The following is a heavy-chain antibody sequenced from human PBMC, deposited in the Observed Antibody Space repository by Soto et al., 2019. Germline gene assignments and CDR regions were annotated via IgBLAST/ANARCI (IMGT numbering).Heavy chain of an antibody. Sequence: EVQLLESGGGLVQPGGSLRLSCAASGFTFSSYAMSWVRQAPGKGLEWVSAISGSGGSTYYADSVKGRFTTSRDNSNNTLYLQTNSLRAEDTAVYYCAKDHQLLSGFDYWGQGTLVTVSS. CDR3: AKDHQLLSGFDY. V-gene: IGHV3-23*01. J-gene: IGHJ4*02. D-gene: IGHD2-2*01. CDR2: ISGSGGST. CDR1: GFTFSSYA.